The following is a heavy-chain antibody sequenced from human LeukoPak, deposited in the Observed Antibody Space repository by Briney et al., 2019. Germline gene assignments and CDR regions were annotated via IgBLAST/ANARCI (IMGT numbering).Heavy chain of an antibody. CDR2: IWFDGSNK. J-gene: IGHJ4*02. Sequence: GGSLTLSCAPSGPTVDDYATHCVRHAPGEGREWVALIWFDGSNKYYVDFVKGRFTISRDNSKNTLYLQMNSLRAEDTAVYCCARDYGSGIDCWGQGTLVTVSS. V-gene: IGHV3-33*08. CDR3: ARDYGSGIDC. CDR1: GPTVDDYA. D-gene: IGHD3-10*01.